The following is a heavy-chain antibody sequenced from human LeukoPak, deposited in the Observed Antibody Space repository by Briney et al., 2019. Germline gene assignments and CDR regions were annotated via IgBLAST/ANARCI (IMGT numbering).Heavy chain of an antibody. J-gene: IGHJ3*02. Sequence: GGSLRLSCAASGFTFSSYATHWVRQAPGKGLEWVAVISYDGSNKYYADSVKGRFTISRDNSKNTLYLQMNSLRAEDTAVYYCASVTWGLDAFDIWGQGTMVTVSS. CDR1: GFTFSSYA. CDR3: ASVTWGLDAFDI. CDR2: ISYDGSNK. D-gene: IGHD7-27*01. V-gene: IGHV3-30-3*01.